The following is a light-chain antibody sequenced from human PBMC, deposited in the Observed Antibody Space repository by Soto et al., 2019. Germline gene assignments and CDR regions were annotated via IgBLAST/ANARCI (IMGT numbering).Light chain of an antibody. V-gene: IGKV1-33*01. J-gene: IGKJ5*01. Sequence: DIQMTQSPSSLSGSVVDRVTITFQASQDINTSLNWYQQKPGKAPKLLIYDASNLETGVPSRFSGSGSGTDFTFTISSLQPEDIATYYCQQYDNLPPFTFGQGTRLEI. CDR2: DAS. CDR3: QQYDNLPPFT. CDR1: QDINTS.